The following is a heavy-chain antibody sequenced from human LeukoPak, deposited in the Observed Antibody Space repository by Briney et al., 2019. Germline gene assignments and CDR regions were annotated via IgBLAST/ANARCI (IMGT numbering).Heavy chain of an antibody. V-gene: IGHV4-34*01. CDR1: GGSFSGYY. CDR2: INHSGST. D-gene: IGHD5-12*01. Sequence: SETLSLTCAVYGGSFSGYYWSWIRQPPGKGLEWIGEINHSGSTNYNPSLKSRVTISVDTSKNQFSLKLTSVTAADTAVYYCARGGKVARGPLSYWGQGTLVTVSP. CDR3: ARGGKVARGPLSY. J-gene: IGHJ4*02.